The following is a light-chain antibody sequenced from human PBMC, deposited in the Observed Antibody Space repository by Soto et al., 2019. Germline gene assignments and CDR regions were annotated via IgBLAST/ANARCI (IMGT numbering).Light chain of an antibody. Sequence: QSVLAQPPSVSGAPGQKVTISCTGSSSNIGAGYDLHWYQQLPGTAPKLLLYGNINRPSGVPDRFSGSKSGTSASLAITGLQAEDEADYYCQAYDSRLSAYVFGTGTKHTVL. CDR2: GNI. CDR1: SSNIGAGYD. CDR3: QAYDSRLSAYV. J-gene: IGLJ1*01. V-gene: IGLV1-40*01.